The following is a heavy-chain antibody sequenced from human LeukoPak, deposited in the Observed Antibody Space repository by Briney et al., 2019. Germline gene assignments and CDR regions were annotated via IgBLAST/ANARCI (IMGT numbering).Heavy chain of an antibody. D-gene: IGHD6-19*01. Sequence: KASETLSLTCTVSGGSISSSYWSWVRQPPGQGLEWIGYINYSGRTNYNPSLKSRVTVSLDTSKNQFSLKLSSVTAADTAVYYCARENYSSGWSHWYFDLWGRGTLVTVSS. CDR2: INYSGRT. CDR3: ARENYSSGWSHWYFDL. J-gene: IGHJ2*01. V-gene: IGHV4-59*01. CDR1: GGSISSSY.